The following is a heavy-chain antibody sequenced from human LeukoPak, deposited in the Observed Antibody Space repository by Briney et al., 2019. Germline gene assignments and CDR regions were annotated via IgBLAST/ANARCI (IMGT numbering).Heavy chain of an antibody. CDR1: GGSISSGDYY. CDR2: IYYSGRT. Sequence: SQTLSLTCTVSGGSISSGDYYWSWIRQPPGKGLEWVVYIYYSGRTYYNPSLNSRVTMSVDTSKNQFSLKLSSVIVADTAVYYCARAIQYTTSWPWFDPWGQGTLVTVSS. CDR3: ARAIQYTTSWPWFDP. J-gene: IGHJ5*02. V-gene: IGHV4-30-4*08. D-gene: IGHD6-13*01.